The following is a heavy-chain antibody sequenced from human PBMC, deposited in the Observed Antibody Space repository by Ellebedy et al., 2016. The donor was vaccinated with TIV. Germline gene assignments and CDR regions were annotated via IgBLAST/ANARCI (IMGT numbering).Heavy chain of an antibody. Sequence: GESLKISCKASGDDFANVFIAWVRQMPGKGLEWMGIVFPADSRVTYSPSFQGQVTISVDKSSTTAYLQWSSLKASDTAMYYCARRALVGGCDGAWGQGTLVTVSS. V-gene: IGHV5-51*01. CDR3: ARRALVGGCDGA. CDR1: GDDFANVF. D-gene: IGHD5-12*01. J-gene: IGHJ5*02. CDR2: VFPADSRV.